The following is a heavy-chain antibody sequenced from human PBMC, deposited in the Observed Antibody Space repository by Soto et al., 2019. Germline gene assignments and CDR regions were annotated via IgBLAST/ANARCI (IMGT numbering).Heavy chain of an antibody. V-gene: IGHV5-51*01. Sequence: PGESLKISCKSPGSGFWIAWVRQMHGKGLEWIGSIYPGDSDTRYNTSFQGLVTISAERFINASYLHCTSLKASDTPLYYCVRQHALDRKAWYIWAQGAMVTVAS. CDR2: IYPGDSDT. D-gene: IGHD6-13*01. CDR3: VRQHALDRKAWYI. CDR1: GSGFW. J-gene: IGHJ4*02.